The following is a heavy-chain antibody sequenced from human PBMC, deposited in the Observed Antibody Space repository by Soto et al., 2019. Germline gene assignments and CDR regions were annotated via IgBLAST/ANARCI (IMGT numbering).Heavy chain of an antibody. D-gene: IGHD1-1*01. J-gene: IGHJ4*02. CDR3: ARDGTYNWV. V-gene: IGHV3-66*01. CDR2: IFSNGDT. CDR1: GFTVSNNY. Sequence: ELQLVASGGGLVQPGGSLRLSCAASGFTVSNNYVRWVRQAPGKGLEWVSLIFSNGDTRYADSVKGRFAIPSDSSSNTLYLQMISLRVEVRAVYYCARDGTYNWVGGQGSRVTVSS.